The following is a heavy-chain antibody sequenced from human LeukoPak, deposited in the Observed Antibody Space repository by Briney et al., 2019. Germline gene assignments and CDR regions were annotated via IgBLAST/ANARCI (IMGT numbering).Heavy chain of an antibody. D-gene: IGHD2-15*01. Sequence: GGSLRLSCAASGFTFSSYGMSWVRQAPGKGLEWVSAISGTGGTTYYADSVKGRFTISRENSKNTLYLEMNSLRAEDTAVYYCAKNGDRGAYCSGGSCYPYYYYYMDVWGKGTTVTISS. CDR2: ISGTGGTT. CDR3: AKNGDRGAYCSGGSCYPYYYYYMDV. J-gene: IGHJ6*03. V-gene: IGHV3-23*01. CDR1: GFTFSSYG.